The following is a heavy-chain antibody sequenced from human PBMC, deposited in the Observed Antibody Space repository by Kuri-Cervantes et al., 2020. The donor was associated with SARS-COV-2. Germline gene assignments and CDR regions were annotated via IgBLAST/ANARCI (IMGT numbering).Heavy chain of an antibody. D-gene: IGHD6-13*01. CDR1: GGSISSYY. Sequence: GSLRLSCTVSGGSISSYYWSWIRQPPGKGLEWIGYIYYSGSTNYNPSLKSRVTISVDTSKNQFSLKLSSVTAADTAVYYCARGRGIAAAGNWFDPWGQGTLVTVSS. J-gene: IGHJ5*02. CDR3: ARGRGIAAAGNWFDP. CDR2: IYYSGST. V-gene: IGHV4-59*01.